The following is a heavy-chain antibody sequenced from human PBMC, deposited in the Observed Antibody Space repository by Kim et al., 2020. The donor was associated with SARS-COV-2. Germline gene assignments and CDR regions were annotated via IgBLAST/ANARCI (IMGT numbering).Heavy chain of an antibody. J-gene: IGHJ6*02. CDR2: INHSGST. CDR3: ARAEWELPHPYYYYGMDV. CDR1: GGSFSGYY. Sequence: SETLSLTCAVYGGSFSGYYWSWIRQPPGKGLEWIGEINHSGSTNYNPSLKSRVTISVDTSKNQFSLKLSSVTAADTAVYYCARAEWELPHPYYYYGMDVWGQGTTVTVSS. D-gene: IGHD1-26*01. V-gene: IGHV4-34*01.